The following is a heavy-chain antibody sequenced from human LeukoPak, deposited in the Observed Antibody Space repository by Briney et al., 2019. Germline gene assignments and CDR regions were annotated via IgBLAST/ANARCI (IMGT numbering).Heavy chain of an antibody. CDR1: GFTFSDYY. CDR3: ARGPDGYHYTFDY. D-gene: IGHD5-24*01. CDR2: ISSSSSYI. J-gene: IGHJ4*02. Sequence: GGSLRLSCAASGFTFSDYYMSWIRQAPGKGLEWVSSISSSSSYIYYADSVKGRFTISRDNAKNSLYLQMNSLRAEDTAVYYCARGPDGYHYTFDYWGQGTLVTVSS. V-gene: IGHV3-11*06.